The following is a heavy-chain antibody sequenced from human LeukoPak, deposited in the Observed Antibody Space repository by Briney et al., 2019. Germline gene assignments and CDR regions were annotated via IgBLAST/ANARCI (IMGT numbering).Heavy chain of an antibody. Sequence: KPSETLSLTCTVSGGSISSYYWSWIRQPPGKGLEWIGYIYYSGSTNYNPSLKSRVTISVDTSKNQFSLKLSSVTAADTAVYYCARATSGGYYYYYMDVWGKGTTVTISS. V-gene: IGHV4-59*01. CDR3: ARATSGGYYYYYMDV. J-gene: IGHJ6*03. D-gene: IGHD3-10*01. CDR2: IYYSGST. CDR1: GGSISSYY.